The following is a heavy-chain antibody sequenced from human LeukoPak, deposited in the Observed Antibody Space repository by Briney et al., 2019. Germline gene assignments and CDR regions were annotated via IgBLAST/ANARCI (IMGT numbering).Heavy chain of an antibody. CDR3: ARGGAAAPSDY. D-gene: IGHD2-2*01. V-gene: IGHV3-21*01. CDR2: ISSSSSYI. J-gene: IGHJ4*02. Sequence: PGGSLRLSCAASGFTFSSYSMNWVRQAPGKGLEWVSSISSSSSYIYYADSVKGRFTISGDNAKNSLYLQMNSLRAEDTAVYYCARGGAAAPSDYWGQGTLVTVSS. CDR1: GFTFSSYS.